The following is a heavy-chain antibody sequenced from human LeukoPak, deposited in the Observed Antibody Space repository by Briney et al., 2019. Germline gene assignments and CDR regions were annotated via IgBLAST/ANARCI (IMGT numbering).Heavy chain of an antibody. J-gene: IGHJ4*02. D-gene: IGHD3-22*01. CDR2: IYYSGST. CDR3: ARGLYDSSGYYYFYFDY. V-gene: IGHV4-59*01. Sequence: SETLSLTCTVSGGSISSYFWSWIRQPPGKGLGWIGYIYYSGSTNYNPSLKSRVTISVDTSKNQFSLKVTSVTAADTAVYYCARGLYDSSGYYYFYFDYWGQGTLVTVSS. CDR1: GGSISSYF.